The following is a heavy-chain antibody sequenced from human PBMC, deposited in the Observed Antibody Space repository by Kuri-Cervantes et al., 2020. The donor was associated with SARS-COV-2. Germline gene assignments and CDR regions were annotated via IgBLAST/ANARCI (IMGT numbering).Heavy chain of an antibody. D-gene: IGHD1-1*01. J-gene: IGHJ3*02. V-gene: IGHV3-7*05. CDR1: GFTFSSYW. CDR3: ARGLGTADAFEI. CDR2: IKQDGSEK. Sequence: GESLKISCAASGFTFSSYWMSWVRQAPGKGLEWVANIKQDGSEKYYVDSVKGRFTISRDNAKNSLYLQMNSLRAEDTAVYYCARGLGTADAFEIWGQGTMVTVSS.